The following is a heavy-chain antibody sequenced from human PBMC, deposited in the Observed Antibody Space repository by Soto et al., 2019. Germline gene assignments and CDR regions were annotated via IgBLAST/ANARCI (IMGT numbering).Heavy chain of an antibody. CDR2: IYYSGST. V-gene: IGHV4-59*01. J-gene: IGHJ5*02. CDR3: ARHYTAMADNWFDP. Sequence: SETLSLTCTVSGGSISSYYWSWIRQPPGKGLEWIGYIYYSGSTNYNPSLKSRVTISVDTSKNQFSLKLSSVTAADTAVYYCARHYTAMADNWFDPWGQGALVTVPS. D-gene: IGHD5-18*01. CDR1: GGSISSYY.